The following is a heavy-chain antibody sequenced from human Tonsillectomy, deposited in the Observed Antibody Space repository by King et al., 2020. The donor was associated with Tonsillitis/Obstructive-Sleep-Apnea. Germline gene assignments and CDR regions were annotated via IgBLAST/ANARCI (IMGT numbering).Heavy chain of an antibody. CDR3: AKDRVRLSTVTPIDAFDI. D-gene: IGHD4-17*01. CDR1: GFTFSSYG. CDR2: ISYDGSNK. V-gene: IGHV3-30*18. Sequence: VQLVESGGGVVQPGRSLRLSCAASGFTFSSYGMHWVRQAPGKGLEWVAVISYDGSNKYYADSVKGRFTISRDNSKNTLYLKMNSLRAGDTAVYYCAKDRVRLSTVTPIDAFDIWGQGTMVTVSS. J-gene: IGHJ3*02.